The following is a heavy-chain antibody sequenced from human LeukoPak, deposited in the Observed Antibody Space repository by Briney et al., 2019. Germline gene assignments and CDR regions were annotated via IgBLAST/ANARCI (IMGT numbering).Heavy chain of an antibody. D-gene: IGHD4-17*01. CDR1: GFTFSSYA. V-gene: IGHV3-30*04. CDR3: ARDHQGSGVTTWYYYYYYYGMDV. Sequence: GGSLRLSCAASGFTFSSYAMHWVRQAPGKGLEWVAVISYDGSNKYYADSVKGRFTISTDNSKNTLYLQMNSLRAEDTAVYYCARDHQGSGVTTWYYYYYYYGMDVWGQGTTVTVSS. CDR2: ISYDGSNK. J-gene: IGHJ6*02.